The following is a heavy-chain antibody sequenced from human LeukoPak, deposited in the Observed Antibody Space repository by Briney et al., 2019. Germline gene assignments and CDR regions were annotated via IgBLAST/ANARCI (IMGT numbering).Heavy chain of an antibody. V-gene: IGHV1-18*01. CDR2: ISAYNGNT. J-gene: IGHJ4*02. D-gene: IGHD1-26*01. Sequence: ASVKVSCTASGYTFTSYGISWVRQAPGQGLEWMGWISAYNGNTNYAQKLQGRVTMTTDTSTSTAYMELRSLRSDDTAVYYCARDLEGIVGATNHYWGQGTLVTVSS. CDR1: GYTFTSYG. CDR3: ARDLEGIVGATNHY.